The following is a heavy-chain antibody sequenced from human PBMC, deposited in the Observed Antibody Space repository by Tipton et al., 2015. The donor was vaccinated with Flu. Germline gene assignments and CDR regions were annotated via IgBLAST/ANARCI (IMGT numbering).Heavy chain of an antibody. J-gene: IGHJ4*02. CDR3: ARLGWGGDCPSASYFDY. Sequence: FLRLSCAASGFTFSDYYMSWIRQASGKGLEWVSYISSSGSTIYYADSVKGRFTISSDNAKNSLYLQMNSLRAEDTTVYYCARLGWGGDCPSASYFDYWGQGTLVTVSS. CDR2: ISSSGSTI. V-gene: IGHV3-11*01. D-gene: IGHD2-21*02. CDR1: GFTFSDYY.